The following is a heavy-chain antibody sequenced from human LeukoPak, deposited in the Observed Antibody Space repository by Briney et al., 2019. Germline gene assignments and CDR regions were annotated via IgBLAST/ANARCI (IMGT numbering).Heavy chain of an antibody. J-gene: IGHJ5*02. V-gene: IGHV1-46*01. CDR3: ARGATVTISANWFDP. D-gene: IGHD4-17*01. CDR1: GYTFTSYY. Sequence: ASVTVSCTASGYTFTSYYMHWVRQAPGQGLEWMGIINPSGGSTSYAQKFQGRVTMTRDTSTSTVYMELSSLRSEDTAVYYCARGATVTISANWFDPWGQGTLVTVSS. CDR2: INPSGGST.